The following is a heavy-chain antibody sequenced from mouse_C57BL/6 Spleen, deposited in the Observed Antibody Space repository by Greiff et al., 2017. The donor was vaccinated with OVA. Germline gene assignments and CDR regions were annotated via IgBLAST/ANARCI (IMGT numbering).Heavy chain of an antibody. D-gene: IGHD1-1*01. CDR1: GYTFTDYY. CDR2: INPYNGGT. V-gene: IGHV1-19*01. J-gene: IGHJ4*01. CDR3: ARSLYGSSPYYAMDY. Sequence: EVQLQQSGPVLVKPGASVKMSCKASGYTFTDYYMNWVKQSHGKSLEWIGVINPYNGGTSYNQKFKGKATLTVDKSSSTAYMELNSLTSEDSAVYYCARSLYGSSPYYAMDYWGQGTSVTVSS.